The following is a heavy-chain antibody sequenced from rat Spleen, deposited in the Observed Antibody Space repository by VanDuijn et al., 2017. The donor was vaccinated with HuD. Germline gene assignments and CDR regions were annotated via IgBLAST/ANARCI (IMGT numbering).Heavy chain of an antibody. CDR3: ARPDYSRFDY. CDR2: ITNTGDSA. V-gene: IGHV5-31*01. Sequence: EVQLVESGGGLVQPGGSLKLSCVASGFTFNNFWMTWIRQAPGRGLEWVASITNTGDSAYYPDSVQGRFTVSRDNAKSTLYLQMDSLRSEDTATYYCARPDYSRFDYWGQGVMVTVSS. CDR1: GFTFNNFW. J-gene: IGHJ2*01. D-gene: IGHD1-2*01.